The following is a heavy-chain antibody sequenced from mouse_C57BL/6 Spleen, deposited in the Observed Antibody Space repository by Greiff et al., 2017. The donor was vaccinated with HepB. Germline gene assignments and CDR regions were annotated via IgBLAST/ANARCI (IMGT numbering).Heavy chain of an antibody. J-gene: IGHJ3*01. Sequence: EVKLMESGPGLVKPSQSLSLTCSVTGYSITSGYYWNWLRQFPGNKLEWMGYISYDGSNNYNPSLKNRISITRDTSKNQFFLKLNSVTTEDTATYYCARDGDDGYYGFAYWGQGTLVTVSA. D-gene: IGHD2-3*01. CDR3: ARDGDDGYYGFAY. CDR2: ISYDGSN. V-gene: IGHV3-6*01. CDR1: GYSITSGYY.